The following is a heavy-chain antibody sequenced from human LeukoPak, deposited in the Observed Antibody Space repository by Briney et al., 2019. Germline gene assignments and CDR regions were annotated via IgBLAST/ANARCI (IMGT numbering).Heavy chain of an antibody. J-gene: IGHJ3*02. Sequence: GGSLRLSCAASGFTFNSYAMSWVRQAPGKGLEWVSAISGSGGSTYYADSVKGRFTISRDNSKNTLSLQMNSLRAEDTALYYCARGYDAFDIWGQGTMVTVSS. CDR3: ARGYDAFDI. CDR2: ISGSGGST. V-gene: IGHV3-23*01. CDR1: GFTFNSYA.